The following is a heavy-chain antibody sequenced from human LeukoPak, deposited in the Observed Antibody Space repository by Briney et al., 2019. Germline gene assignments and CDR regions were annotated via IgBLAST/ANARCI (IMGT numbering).Heavy chain of an antibody. D-gene: IGHD6-19*01. Sequence: GGSLRLSCAPSGFTFSSYWMSWVRQAPGKGLEWVAHIKQDGSEKYYVDSVKGRFTISRDNAKNSLYLQMNSLRAEDTAVYYCARETYSSGWYYVDYWGQGTLVTVSS. CDR1: GFTFSSYW. J-gene: IGHJ4*02. V-gene: IGHV3-7*01. CDR3: ARETYSSGWYYVDY. CDR2: IKQDGSEK.